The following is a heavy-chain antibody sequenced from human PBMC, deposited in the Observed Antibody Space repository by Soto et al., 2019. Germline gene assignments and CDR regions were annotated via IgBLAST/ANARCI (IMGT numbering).Heavy chain of an antibody. Sequence: SETLSLTCTVSGGSISSSSYYWCWIRHPPGKGLEWIGSFYYSGSTYYNPSLRSRVTLSVDTSKNQFSLKLSSVTAADTAMYYCATWTLERLPTPGPFDYWGQGTLVTVSS. CDR3: ATWTLERLPTPGPFDY. CDR1: GGSISSSSYY. V-gene: IGHV4-39*01. D-gene: IGHD2-21*01. J-gene: IGHJ4*02. CDR2: FYYSGST.